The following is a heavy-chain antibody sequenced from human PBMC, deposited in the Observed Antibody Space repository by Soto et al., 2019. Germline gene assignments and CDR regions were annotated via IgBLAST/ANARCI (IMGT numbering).Heavy chain of an antibody. Sequence: LVESGGGLVQPGGSLRLSCAASGFTFSNIWMSWVRRSPEKGPEWVASISPDGGEIYYVDSVKGRFTISRDNTRNSLYLQMNSLRAVDTAVYYCAKGPRWGQGTLVTVSS. V-gene: IGHV3-7*01. CDR1: GFTFSNIW. CDR2: ISPDGGEI. CDR3: AKGPR. J-gene: IGHJ4*02.